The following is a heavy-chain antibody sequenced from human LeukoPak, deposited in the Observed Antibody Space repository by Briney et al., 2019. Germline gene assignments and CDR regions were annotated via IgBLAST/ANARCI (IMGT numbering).Heavy chain of an antibody. V-gene: IGHV1-2*02. J-gene: IGHJ4*02. Sequence: ASVKASCKASGYTFTGYYMHWVRQAPGQGLEWMGWINPNSGGTNYAQKFQGRVTMTRDTSISTAYMELNRLRSDDTAVYYCAVGPMTTVTTGFDYWGQGTLVTVSS. D-gene: IGHD4-17*01. CDR1: GYTFTGYY. CDR3: AVGPMTTVTTGFDY. CDR2: INPNSGGT.